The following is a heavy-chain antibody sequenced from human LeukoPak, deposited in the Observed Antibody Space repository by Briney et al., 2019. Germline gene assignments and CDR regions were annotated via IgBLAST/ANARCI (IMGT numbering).Heavy chain of an antibody. Sequence: GASVKVSCKASGGTFSSYAISWVRQAPGQGLEWMGGIIPIFGTANYAQKFQGRVTITADESTSTAYMELSSLRSEDTAVYYCAGYCSSTSCRRSWFDPWGQGTLVTVSS. J-gene: IGHJ5*02. D-gene: IGHD2-2*01. CDR3: AGYCSSTSCRRSWFDP. CDR2: IIPIFGTA. CDR1: GGTFSSYA. V-gene: IGHV1-69*13.